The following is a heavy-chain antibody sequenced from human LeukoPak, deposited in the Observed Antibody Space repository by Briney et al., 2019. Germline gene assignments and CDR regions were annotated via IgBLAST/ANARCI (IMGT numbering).Heavy chain of an antibody. V-gene: IGHV3-48*01. CDR2: ISSRSSTI. Sequence: PGGSLRLSCAASGFTFSTYPMNWVRQAPGKGLEWVSYISSRSSTIYYADSVKGRFTISRDNAKNSLYLQMNSLRAEDTAVYYCAGVPPDSKPDPWGQGTLVTVSS. D-gene: IGHD2-21*01. CDR1: GFTFSTYP. J-gene: IGHJ5*02. CDR3: AGVPPDSKPDP.